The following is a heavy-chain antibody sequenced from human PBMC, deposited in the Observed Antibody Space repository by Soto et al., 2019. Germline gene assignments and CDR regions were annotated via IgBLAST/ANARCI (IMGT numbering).Heavy chain of an antibody. CDR3: AKESYTFGPIDFDY. J-gene: IGHJ4*02. Sequence: GGSLRLSCAASEFTFSAYAMSWVRQAPGKGPEWVASITGTGGITYYADSVKGRFTIYRENSKNTLDLQMNSLRAEDTAVYYCAKESYTFGPIDFDYRGQGTLVTV. V-gene: IGHV3-23*01. CDR2: ITGTGGIT. D-gene: IGHD3-16*01. CDR1: EFTFSAYA.